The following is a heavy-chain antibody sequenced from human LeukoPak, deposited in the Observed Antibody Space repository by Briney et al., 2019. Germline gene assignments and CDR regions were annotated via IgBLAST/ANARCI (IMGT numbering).Heavy chain of an antibody. Sequence: SETLSLTCTVSGGSISSYYWSWIRQPPGKGLEWIGYIYYSGSTNYNPSLKSRVTISVDTSKNQFSLKLSSVTAADTAVYYCARVKGVVAVNWFDPWGQGTLVTVSS. CDR1: GGSISSYY. CDR2: IYYSGST. CDR3: ARVKGVVAVNWFDP. V-gene: IGHV4-59*01. J-gene: IGHJ5*02. D-gene: IGHD2-15*01.